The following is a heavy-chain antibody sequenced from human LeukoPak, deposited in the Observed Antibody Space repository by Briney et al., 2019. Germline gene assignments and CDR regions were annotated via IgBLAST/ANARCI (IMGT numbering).Heavy chain of an antibody. CDR2: IIPIFGTA. CDR3: ARVLRYSSGGYGFDY. V-gene: IGHV1-69*06. D-gene: IGHD6-19*01. CDR1: GYTFTSYD. Sequence: SVKVSCKASGYTFTSYDINWVRQATGQGLEWMGGIIPIFGTANYAQKFQGRVTITADKSTSTAYMELSSLRSEDTAVYYCARVLRYSSGGYGFDYWGQGTLVTVSS. J-gene: IGHJ4*02.